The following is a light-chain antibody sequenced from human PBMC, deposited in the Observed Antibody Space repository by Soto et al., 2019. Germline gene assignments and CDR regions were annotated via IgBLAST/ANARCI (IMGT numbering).Light chain of an antibody. CDR3: MQSLQTQLT. CDR2: LGS. Sequence: DIVMTQSPLSLPVTPGEPASISCRSSQSLLHSNGYNYLDWYLQKPGQSPQLLIYLGSNRASGVPDRFSGSGSGTDFTLKISRVEAKDVGVYYCMQSLQTQLTFGGGTKVEIK. CDR1: QSLLHSNGYNY. J-gene: IGKJ4*01. V-gene: IGKV2-28*01.